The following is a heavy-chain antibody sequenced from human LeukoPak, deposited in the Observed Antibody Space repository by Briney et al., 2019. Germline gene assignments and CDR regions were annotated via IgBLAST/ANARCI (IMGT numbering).Heavy chain of an antibody. J-gene: IGHJ5*02. CDR2: IIPIFGTA. Sequence: SVRVSCKASGGTFSSYAISWLRQAPGQGLEWMGGIIPIFGTANYAQKFQGRVTITADESTSTAYMELRSLRSEDTAVYYCARSSRGCSGGSCYGAWGQGTLVTVSS. D-gene: IGHD2-15*01. CDR1: GGTFSSYA. CDR3: ARSSRGCSGGSCYGA. V-gene: IGHV1-69*01.